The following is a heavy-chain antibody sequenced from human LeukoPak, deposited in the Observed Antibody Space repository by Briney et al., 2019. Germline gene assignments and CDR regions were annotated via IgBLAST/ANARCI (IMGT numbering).Heavy chain of an antibody. CDR1: GGSISSGGYY. D-gene: IGHD2-8*01. V-gene: IGHV4-31*03. CDR3: ARDRRYCTNGVCLNWFDP. J-gene: IGHJ5*02. Sequence: SETLSLTCTVSGGSISSGGYYWSWIRQHPGKGLEWIEYIYYSGSTYYNPSLKSRVTISVDTSKNQFSLKLSSVTAADTAVYYCARDRRYCTNGVCLNWFDPWGQGTLVTVSS. CDR2: IYYSGST.